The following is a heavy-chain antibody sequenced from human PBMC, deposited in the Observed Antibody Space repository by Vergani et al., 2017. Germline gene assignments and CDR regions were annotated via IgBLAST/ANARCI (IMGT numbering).Heavy chain of an antibody. CDR2: INPNTGDT. CDR1: GYNFNTYY. CDR3: ARGRPDGGWFDP. J-gene: IGHJ5*02. D-gene: IGHD1-14*01. V-gene: IGHV1-2*02. Sequence: QVQLVQSGSEVKKPGASVKVSCKASGYNFNTYYIHWVRQAPGQGLEWMGLINPNTGDTNFAQKFQGRVTMTRDTSANTVYVEVTRLTSDDTAIYYCARGRPDGGWFDPWWQGSLVTVSS.